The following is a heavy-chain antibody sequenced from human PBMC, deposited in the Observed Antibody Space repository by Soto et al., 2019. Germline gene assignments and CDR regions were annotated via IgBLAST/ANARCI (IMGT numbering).Heavy chain of an antibody. Sequence: QALLVESGGGVVQPGRSLRLSCAASGFTFSHYGMYWVRQAPGKGLEWVAFMSYDGSRKYYADSVKGRFTISRDNSRDMLDLQMGSLGADDTSLYYAAKAGGSDIVVVDAVYYYFGMDVWGQGTTVTVSS. CDR2: MSYDGSRK. CDR3: AKAGGSDIVVVDAVYYYFGMDV. J-gene: IGHJ6*02. V-gene: IGHV3-30*18. CDR1: GFTFSHYG. D-gene: IGHD2-15*01.